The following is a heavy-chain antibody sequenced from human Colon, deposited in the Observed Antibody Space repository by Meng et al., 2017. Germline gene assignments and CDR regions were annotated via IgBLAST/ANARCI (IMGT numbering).Heavy chain of an antibody. CDR2: VYYDGTT. V-gene: IGHV4-61*01. CDR1: GDSVNNRTYY. D-gene: IGHD3-10*01. Sequence: QVPLQESGPGLVRPSETLSLTCTVSGDSVNNRTYYWTWIRQPPEKGLEWIGYVYYDGTTNYNPFLESRLTMSIDTSKNQFSLKLSSVTAADTAVYYCARDWGSGTPYWGQGTLVTVSS. J-gene: IGHJ4*02. CDR3: ARDWGSGTPY.